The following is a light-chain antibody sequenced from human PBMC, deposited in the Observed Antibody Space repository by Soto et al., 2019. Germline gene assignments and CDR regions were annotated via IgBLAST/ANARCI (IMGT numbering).Light chain of an antibody. CDR1: QSVSSSY. CDR2: GAS. V-gene: IGKV3-20*01. CDR3: QQYGSSPIFP. Sequence: EIVLTQSPGTLSFSPGERATLSCRASQSVSSSYLAWYQQKPGQAPRLLIYGASSRATGIPDRFSGSGSGTDFTLTLIRLEHEDFAVYYCQQYGSSPIFPFGPGTKVDI. J-gene: IGKJ3*01.